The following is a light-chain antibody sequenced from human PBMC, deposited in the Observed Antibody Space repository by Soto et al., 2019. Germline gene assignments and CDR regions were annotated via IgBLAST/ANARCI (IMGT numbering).Light chain of an antibody. Sequence: DIQMTQSPSSVSASVGDRVTISCRASQDINNYLVWYQQQPGKAPKVLIYSSSFLHSGAPSRFSGSGSGTDFTLTIDRLQPEDFTTYYCQQASNFPYTFGQGTKLEMK. V-gene: IGKV1-12*01. CDR1: QDINNY. J-gene: IGKJ2*01. CDR3: QQASNFPYT. CDR2: SSS.